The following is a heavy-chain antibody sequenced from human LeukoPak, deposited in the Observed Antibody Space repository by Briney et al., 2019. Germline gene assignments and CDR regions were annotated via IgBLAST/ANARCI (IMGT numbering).Heavy chain of an antibody. J-gene: IGHJ4*02. D-gene: IGHD3-16*01. CDR2: GHYSGTT. CDR3: ARDVGEGATKTDY. CDR1: GGSISSYY. V-gene: IGHV4-59*01. Sequence: PSETLSLTCTVSGGSISSYYWSWIRQPPGKGLEWIGYGHYSGTTNYNPSLKSRLTISVDTSKNQVSLKLSSVTAADTAVYYCARDVGEGATKTDYWGQGTLVTVSS.